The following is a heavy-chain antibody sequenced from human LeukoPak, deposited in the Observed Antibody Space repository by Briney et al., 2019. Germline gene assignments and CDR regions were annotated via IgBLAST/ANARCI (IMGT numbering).Heavy chain of an antibody. J-gene: IGHJ4*02. CDR1: GFTFSSYA. D-gene: IGHD3-3*01. Sequence: PGGSLRLSCAASGFTFSSYAMSWVRQAPGKGLEWVASIKHDGSEKYYVDSVRGRFTISGDNTMNSLYLQMSSLRAEDTAVYYCATDRGWRTSGYYLYYFEYWGQGTLVTFSS. V-gene: IGHV3-7*01. CDR3: ATDRGWRTSGYYLYYFEY. CDR2: IKHDGSEK.